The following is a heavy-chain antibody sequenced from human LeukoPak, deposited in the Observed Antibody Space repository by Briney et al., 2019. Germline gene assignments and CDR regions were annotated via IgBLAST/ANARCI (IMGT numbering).Heavy chain of an antibody. D-gene: IGHD3-10*01. CDR1: GFTFRRYW. Sequence: PGGSLRRSCAASGFTFRRYWMSWVRQAPGKGLEWVANIKEDGSEKHYVDSVKGRFTISRDNAKNSLYLQMNSLRAEDTAVYYCARDSGSGSYLYDWFDPWGQGTLVTVSS. V-gene: IGHV3-7*04. CDR3: ARDSGSGSYLYDWFDP. CDR2: IKEDGSEK. J-gene: IGHJ5*02.